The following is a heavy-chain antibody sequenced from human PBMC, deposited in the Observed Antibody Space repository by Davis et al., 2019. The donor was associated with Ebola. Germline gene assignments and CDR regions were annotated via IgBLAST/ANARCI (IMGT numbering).Heavy chain of an antibody. CDR1: GCSISRGGSY. Sequence: PSETLSLTCTVSGCSISRGGSYWTCIRQHPGKGLEWIGYIYYSGSTYYKPSLKSRVTISLDTSKNQFSLNPYSVTAADTAVYYCARDLRYDSSGYDYYFYIDVWGKGTTVTVSS. V-gene: IGHV4-31*03. CDR2: IYYSGST. J-gene: IGHJ6*03. CDR3: ARDLRYDSSGYDYYFYIDV. D-gene: IGHD3-22*01.